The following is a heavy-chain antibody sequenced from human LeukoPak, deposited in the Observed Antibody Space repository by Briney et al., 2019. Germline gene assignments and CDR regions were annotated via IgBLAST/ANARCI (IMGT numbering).Heavy chain of an antibody. Sequence: ETLSLTCAVYGGSFSGYYWSWVRQPPGKGLEWVGRINSKTNGGTTDYAAPVKGRFTISRDDSKNTLYLQMNSLKTEDTAVYYCTTDHRTIYGVVAPDYWGQGTLVTVSS. CDR3: TTDHRTIYGVVAPDY. D-gene: IGHD3-3*01. J-gene: IGHJ4*02. CDR2: INSKTNGGTT. V-gene: IGHV3-15*01. CDR1: GGSFSGYY.